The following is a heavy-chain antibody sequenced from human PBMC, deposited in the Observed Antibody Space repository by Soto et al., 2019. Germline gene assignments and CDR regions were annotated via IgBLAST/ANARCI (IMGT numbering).Heavy chain of an antibody. J-gene: IGHJ5*02. D-gene: IGHD3-16*01. V-gene: IGHV4-31*03. CDR3: ARVGGITWFDP. CDR1: GGSISSGGYY. Sequence: QVQLQESGPGLVKPSQTLSLTCTVSGGSISSGGYYWSWIRQHPGKGLEWIGYIYYSGSTYYNPSPKGRXPXSXXTPKNQFSLKLSSVPAADTAVYYCARVGGITWFDPWGQGTLVTVSS. CDR2: IYYSGST.